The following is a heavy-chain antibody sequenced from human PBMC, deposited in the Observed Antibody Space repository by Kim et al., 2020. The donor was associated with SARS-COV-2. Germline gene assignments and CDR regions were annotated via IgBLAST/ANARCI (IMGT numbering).Heavy chain of an antibody. CDR2: IHYSGST. J-gene: IGHJ5*02. Sequence: SETLSLTCTVSGGSISSGGYYWSWIRQHPGKGLEWIGYIHYSGSTYYNPSLTSRVTISVDTSKNQFSLKLSPVTASDPAVYNCARDRTVSSRSRFFFGWFDAWGQGTLVTVSS. CDR1: GGSISSGGYY. D-gene: IGHD3-3*01. V-gene: IGHV4-31*03. CDR3: ARDRTVSSRSRFFFGWFDA.